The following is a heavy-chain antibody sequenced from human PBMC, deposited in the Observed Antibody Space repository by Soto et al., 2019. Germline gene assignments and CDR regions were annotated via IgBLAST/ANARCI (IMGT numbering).Heavy chain of an antibody. V-gene: IGHV1-18*01. CDR1: GYTFSTYG. J-gene: IGHJ6*02. D-gene: IGHD3-10*01. Sequence: GASVKVSCKASGYTFSTYGISWVRQAPGQGLEWVGWISPYNGNTNFAQKFQDRVTLTTDTSTSSAYMELRSLRSDDTAVYYCVRDRRPAVGGPDGMDGWGQGTTVTVSS. CDR3: VRDRRPAVGGPDGMDG. CDR2: ISPYNGNT.